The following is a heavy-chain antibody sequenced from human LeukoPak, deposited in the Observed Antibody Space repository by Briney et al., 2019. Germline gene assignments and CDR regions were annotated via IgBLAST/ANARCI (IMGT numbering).Heavy chain of an antibody. CDR1: GFTFSSYA. Sequence: GGSLRLSCAASGFTFSSYAMSWVRQAPGKGLEWVSGISWNSGSKHYADSVKGRFTISRDNAKNSLYLQMNSLRAEDTALYYCAKDFSSGYYYFDYWGQGTLVTVSS. CDR3: AKDFSSGYYYFDY. J-gene: IGHJ4*02. CDR2: ISWNSGSK. D-gene: IGHD3-22*01. V-gene: IGHV3-9*01.